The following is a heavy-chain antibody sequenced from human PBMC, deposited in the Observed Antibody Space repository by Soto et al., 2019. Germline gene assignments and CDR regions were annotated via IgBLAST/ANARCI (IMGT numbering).Heavy chain of an antibody. CDR2: ISGSGGST. CDR3: AKDPLGDNVGYYFDY. CDR1: GFTFSSYA. Sequence: SLRLSCAASGFTFSSYAMSWVRQAPGKGLEWVSAISGSGGSTYYADSVKGRFTISRDNSKNTLYLQMNSLRAEDTAVYYCAKDPLGDNVGYYFDYWGQGTLVTVSS. V-gene: IGHV3-23*01. D-gene: IGHD4-17*01. J-gene: IGHJ4*02.